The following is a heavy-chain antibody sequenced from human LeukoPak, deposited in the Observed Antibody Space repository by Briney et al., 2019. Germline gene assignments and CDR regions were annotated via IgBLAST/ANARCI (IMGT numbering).Heavy chain of an antibody. CDR1: GFTFSSYS. V-gene: IGHV3-48*01. CDR2: ISSSSSTI. J-gene: IGHJ4*02. CDR3: ARGLYGSGTHTLDY. Sequence: GGSLRLSCAASGFTFSSYSMNWVRRAPGKGLGWVSYISSSSSTIYYADSVKGRFTVSRDNAKHSLYLQMNSLRAEDTAVYYCARGLYGSGTHTLDYWGQGTLVTVSS. D-gene: IGHD3-10*01.